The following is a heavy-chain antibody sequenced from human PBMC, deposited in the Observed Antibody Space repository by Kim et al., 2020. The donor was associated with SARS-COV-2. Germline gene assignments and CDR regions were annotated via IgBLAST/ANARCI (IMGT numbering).Heavy chain of an antibody. V-gene: IGHV4-39*01. D-gene: IGHD6-13*01. CDR3: ASLGGEQQLSFDY. Sequence: YHPSLRSRVTISVDTSKNQFSLKLSSVTAADTAVYYCASLGGEQQLSFDYWGQGTLVTVSS. J-gene: IGHJ4*02.